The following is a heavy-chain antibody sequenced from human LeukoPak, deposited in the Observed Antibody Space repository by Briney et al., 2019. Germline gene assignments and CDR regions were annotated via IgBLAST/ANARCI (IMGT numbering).Heavy chain of an antibody. CDR2: ISYDGSNK. J-gene: IGHJ5*02. V-gene: IGHV3-30-3*01. CDR3: ARVSSYGNNWFDP. D-gene: IGHD5-18*01. Sequence: PGRSLRLSCAASGFTFSSYAMHWVRQAPGKGLEWEAVISYDGSNKYYADSVKGRFTISRDNSKNTLYLQMNSLRAEDTAVYYCARVSSYGNNWFDPWGQGTLVTVSS. CDR1: GFTFSSYA.